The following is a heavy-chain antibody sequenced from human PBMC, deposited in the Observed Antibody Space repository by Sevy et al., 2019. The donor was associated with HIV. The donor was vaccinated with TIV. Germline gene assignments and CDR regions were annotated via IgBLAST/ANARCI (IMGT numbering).Heavy chain of an antibody. CDR2: VFPNSGGT. J-gene: IGHJ6*02. CDR1: GYTFTGDY. D-gene: IGHD1-7*01. Sequence: ASVKVSCKASGYTFTGDYLHWVRQAPGHGLEWMGRVFPNSGGTNYAQKFQGRATMTRDTSISTAYMGLSRLRSDDTAVYYCARDGGGGTTNSGMDVWGQGTTVTVSS. CDR3: ARDGGGGTTNSGMDV. V-gene: IGHV1-2*06.